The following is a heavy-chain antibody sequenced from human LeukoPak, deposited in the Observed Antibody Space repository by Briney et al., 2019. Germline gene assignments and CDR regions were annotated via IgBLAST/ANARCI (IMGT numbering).Heavy chain of an antibody. CDR2: IIPICGTA. J-gene: IGHJ4*02. V-gene: IGHV1-69*13. CDR1: GGTFSSYA. D-gene: IGHD3-16*02. Sequence: SVKVSCKASGGTFSSYAISWVRQAPGQGLEWMGGIIPICGTANYAQKFQGRVTITADESTRTAYMERTSLRSEDPAVYSCAGRLRVWGSYRPFGGWGQGTLVTVSS. CDR3: AGRLRVWGSYRPFGG.